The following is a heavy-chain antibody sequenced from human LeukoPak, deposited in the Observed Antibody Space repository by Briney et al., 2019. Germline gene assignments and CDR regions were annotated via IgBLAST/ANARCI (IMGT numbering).Heavy chain of an antibody. J-gene: IGHJ4*02. D-gene: IGHD1-26*01. Sequence: SETLSLTCTVSGGSISSYYWSWIRQPPGKGLEWIGYIYYSGSTNYNPSLKSRVTISVDTSKNQFSLKLSSVTAADTAVYYCARQTGIVGAIDYWGQGTLVTASS. V-gene: IGHV4-59*08. CDR3: ARQTGIVGAIDY. CDR2: IYYSGST. CDR1: GGSISSYY.